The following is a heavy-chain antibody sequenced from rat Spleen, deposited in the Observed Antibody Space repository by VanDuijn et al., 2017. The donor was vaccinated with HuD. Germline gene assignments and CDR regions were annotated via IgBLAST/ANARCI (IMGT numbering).Heavy chain of an antibody. CDR1: GFTFSNYG. Sequence: EVQLVESGGGLVQPGRPLKLSCAASGFTFSNYGMHWIRQAPTKGLEWVASISPSGGGTSYRDSVKGRFTISRDNAKNTQYLQMNSLRSEDTATFYCARHPGVTPYWCFDLWGPGTMVTVSS. D-gene: IGHD1-4*01. CDR3: ARHPGVTPYWCFDL. V-gene: IGHV5-19*01. J-gene: IGHJ1*01. CDR2: ISPSGGGT.